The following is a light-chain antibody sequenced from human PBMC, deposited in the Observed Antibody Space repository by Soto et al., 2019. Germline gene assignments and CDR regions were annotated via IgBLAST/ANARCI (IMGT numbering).Light chain of an antibody. CDR2: ATS. V-gene: IGKV1-12*01. J-gene: IGKJ4*01. CDR3: QQADIFQLT. Sequence: DIQMTQFPSSVSASVGDRVTITCRASQPLGAWLAWYQQKPGKAPKLLIYATSTLESGVPSRFSGRGSGTEFTLTISSLQPEDFANYYCQQADIFQLTFGGGTRVEIK. CDR1: QPLGAW.